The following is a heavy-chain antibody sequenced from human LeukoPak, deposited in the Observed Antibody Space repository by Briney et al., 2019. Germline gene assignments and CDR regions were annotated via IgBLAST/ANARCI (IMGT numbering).Heavy chain of an antibody. CDR2: IYYSGST. V-gene: IGHV4-59*01. D-gene: IGHD3-22*01. Sequence: SETLSLTCTVSGGSISSYYWSWIRQPPREGVEGSGYIYYSGSTSYNPSLKSRVTISVDTSKNQFSLKLSSVTAADTAVYYCARVPADYDSSGYPHYYMDVWGKGTTVTVSS. CDR1: GGSISSYY. J-gene: IGHJ6*03. CDR3: ARVPADYDSSGYPHYYMDV.